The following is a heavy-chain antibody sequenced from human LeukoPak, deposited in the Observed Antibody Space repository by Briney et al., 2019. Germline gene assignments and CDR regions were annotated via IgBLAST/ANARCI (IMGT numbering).Heavy chain of an antibody. CDR3: VRGGSPPTSTWSLDE. CDR1: GFTFSTYG. D-gene: IGHD1-26*01. Sequence: GGSLRLSCAASGFTFSTYGMNWVRQAPGKGLEWVSAVSGSGSTTYYARSVKGRFTISRDNSKNTVSLQMDNLRIEDTAVYYCVRGGSPPTSTWSLDEWGQGTLVSVSS. J-gene: IGHJ4*02. CDR2: VSGSGSTT. V-gene: IGHV3-23*01.